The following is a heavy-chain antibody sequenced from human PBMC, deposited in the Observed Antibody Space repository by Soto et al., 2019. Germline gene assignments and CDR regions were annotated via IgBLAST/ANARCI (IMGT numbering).Heavy chain of an antibody. Sequence: QVQLVQSGAEVKKPGASVKVSCKASGYTFTSYAMHWVRQAPGQRLEGMGWINAGNGNTKYSQKFQGRVTITRDTSASTAYMELSSLRSEDTAVYYCSVVVITTTSRRAFDIWGQGTMVTVSS. V-gene: IGHV1-3*01. CDR1: GYTFTSYA. CDR3: SVVVITTTSRRAFDI. D-gene: IGHD3-22*01. CDR2: INAGNGNT. J-gene: IGHJ3*02.